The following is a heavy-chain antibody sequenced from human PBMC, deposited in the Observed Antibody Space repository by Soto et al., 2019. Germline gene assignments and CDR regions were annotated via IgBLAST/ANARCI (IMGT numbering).Heavy chain of an antibody. CDR1: GGTFSSYA. D-gene: IGHD1-26*01. CDR3: ARDSNPGGWFDP. CDR2: IIPIFGTA. J-gene: IGHJ5*02. Sequence: QVHLVQSGAEVKKPGSSVKVSCKASGGTFSSYAISWVRHAPGQGLEWMGGIIPIFGTANYAQKFQGRVTITADESTSTAYMELSRLRSEDTAVYYCARDSNPGGWFDPWGQGTLVTVSS. V-gene: IGHV1-69*01.